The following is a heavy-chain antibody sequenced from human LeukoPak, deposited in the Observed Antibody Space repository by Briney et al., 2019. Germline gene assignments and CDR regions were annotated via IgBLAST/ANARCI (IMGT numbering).Heavy chain of an antibody. CDR2: ISSSSSYI. CDR1: GFTFSSYS. D-gene: IGHD6-13*01. CDR3: ARVAAAGTSRG. V-gene: IGHV3-21*01. Sequence: GGSLRLSCAASGFTFSSYSMHWVRQAPGKGLEWVSSISSSSSYIYYADSVKGRFTISRDNAKNSLYLQMNSLRAEDTAVYYCARVAAAGTSRGWGQGTLVTVSS. J-gene: IGHJ4*02.